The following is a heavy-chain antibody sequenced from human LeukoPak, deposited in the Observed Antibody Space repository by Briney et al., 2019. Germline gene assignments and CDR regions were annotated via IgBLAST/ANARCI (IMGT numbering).Heavy chain of an antibody. J-gene: IGHJ4*02. V-gene: IGHV1-18*01. CDR1: GYTFTSYD. Sequence: ASVKVSCKASGYTFTSYDINWVRQAPGQWLEWMGWISAYNGNTNYAQKLQGRVTMTTDTSTSTAYMELRSLRSDDTAVYYCARVSFTFGVGYYFDYWGQGTLVTVSS. D-gene: IGHD3-16*01. CDR3: ARVSFTFGVGYYFDY. CDR2: ISAYNGNT.